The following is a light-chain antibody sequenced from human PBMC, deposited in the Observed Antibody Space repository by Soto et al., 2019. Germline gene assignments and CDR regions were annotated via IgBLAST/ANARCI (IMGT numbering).Light chain of an antibody. Sequence: QSALTQPPSVSGSPGQSVIIYCTGTSSDVGTYNRVSWYQQPPGTAPKLMIFEVNNRPAGVPDRFSGSKSGNTASLTISGLQAEDEAVYYCSSYTSSSTYVFGTGTKVTVL. J-gene: IGLJ1*01. CDR2: EVN. CDR3: SSYTSSSTYV. CDR1: SSDVGTYNR. V-gene: IGLV2-18*02.